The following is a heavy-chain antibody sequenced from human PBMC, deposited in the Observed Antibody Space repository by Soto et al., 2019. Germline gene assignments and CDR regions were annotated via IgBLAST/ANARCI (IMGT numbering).Heavy chain of an antibody. D-gene: IGHD6-19*01. Sequence: SETLSLTCTVSGGSISSSSYYWGWIRQPPGKGLEWIGSIYYSGSTYYNPSLKSRVTISVDTSKNQFSLKLSSVTAADTAVYYCARRMQWLVGNWFDPWGQGTLVTVSS. J-gene: IGHJ5*02. CDR2: IYYSGST. V-gene: IGHV4-39*01. CDR3: ARRMQWLVGNWFDP. CDR1: GGSISSSSYY.